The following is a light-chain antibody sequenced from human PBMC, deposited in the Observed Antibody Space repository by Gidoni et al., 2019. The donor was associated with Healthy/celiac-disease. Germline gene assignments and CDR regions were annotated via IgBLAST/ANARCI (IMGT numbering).Light chain of an antibody. Sequence: IQLTKSPSFLSASVGDRVTITCRASQGISSYLGWYQQKPGKAPKLLIYAASTLQSGVPSRFSGSGSGTEFTLTISSLQPEDFATYYCQQLNSYPPFTFGPGTKVDIK. CDR2: AAS. CDR1: QGISSY. CDR3: QQLNSYPPFT. V-gene: IGKV1-9*01. J-gene: IGKJ3*01.